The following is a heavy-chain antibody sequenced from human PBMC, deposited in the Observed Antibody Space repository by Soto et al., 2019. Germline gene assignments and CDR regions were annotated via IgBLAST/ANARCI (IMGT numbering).Heavy chain of an antibody. CDR2: INHSGST. J-gene: IGHJ6*02. CDR3: ARVQAGSYYYYYGMDV. CDR1: GGSFSGYY. V-gene: IGHV4-34*01. D-gene: IGHD3-10*01. Sequence: SETLSLTCAVYGGSFSGYYWIWIRQPPGKGLEWIGEINHSGSTNYNPSLKSRVTISVDTSKNQFSLKLSSVTAADTAVYYCARVQAGSYYYYYGMDVWGQGTTVTVS.